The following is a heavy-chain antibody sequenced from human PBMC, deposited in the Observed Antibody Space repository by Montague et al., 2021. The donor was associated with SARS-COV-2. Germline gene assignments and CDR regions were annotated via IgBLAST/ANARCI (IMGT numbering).Heavy chain of an antibody. Sequence: SETLSLTRTVSGASISSTSYYWGWIRQPPGKGLEWIGTVLHSGNTYYNPSLKSRLTISVDAPKQQFSLRLSSVTAADTAVYYCARHITGSGNAFDIWGQGTMVTVSS. J-gene: IGHJ3*02. V-gene: IGHV4-39*01. D-gene: IGHD3-10*01. CDR1: GASISSTSYY. CDR2: VLHSGNT. CDR3: ARHITGSGNAFDI.